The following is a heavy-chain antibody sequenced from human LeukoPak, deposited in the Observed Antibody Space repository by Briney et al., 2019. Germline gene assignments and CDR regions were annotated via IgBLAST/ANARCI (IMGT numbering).Heavy chain of an antibody. J-gene: IGHJ4*02. V-gene: IGHV1-2*02. CDR2: INPNSGGT. D-gene: IGHD2-21*02. Sequence: ASVKVSCKASGYTFTGYYMHWVRQAPGQGLEWMGWINPNSGGTNYAQKFQGRVTMTRDTSTSTAYMELRSLRSDDTAVYYCARVGYCGGDCYRLATIPFDYWGQGTLVTVSS. CDR3: ARVGYCGGDCYRLATIPFDY. CDR1: GYTFTGYY.